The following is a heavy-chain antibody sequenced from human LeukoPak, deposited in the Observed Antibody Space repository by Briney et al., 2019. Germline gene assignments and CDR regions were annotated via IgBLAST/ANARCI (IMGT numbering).Heavy chain of an antibody. CDR1: GGSISSSDYY. Sequence: PSETLSLTCTVSGGSISSSDYYWGWVRQPPGKGLEWIGNIYYSGSSYSSPSLKSRVTISSDTCKDQFSVKLTSVTAADTAVYYCVRVGYAYGPVGNWFDPWGQGVLVTVSS. CDR2: IYYSGSS. V-gene: IGHV4-39*01. CDR3: VRVGYAYGPVGNWFDP. D-gene: IGHD5-18*01. J-gene: IGHJ5*02.